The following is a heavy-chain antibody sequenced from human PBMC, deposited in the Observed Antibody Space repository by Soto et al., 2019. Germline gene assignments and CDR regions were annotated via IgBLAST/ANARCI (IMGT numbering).Heavy chain of an antibody. J-gene: IGHJ3*02. CDR3: ARDKGLSGYYAFDI. CDR1: GFTFSSYA. D-gene: IGHD3-22*01. V-gene: IGHV3-30-3*01. CDR2: ISYDGSNK. Sequence: PGGSLRLSCAASGFTFSSYAMHWVRQAPGKGLEWVAVISYDGSNKYYADSVKGRFTISRDNSKNTLYLQMNSLRAEDTAVYYCARDKGLSGYYAFDIWGQGTMVTVSS.